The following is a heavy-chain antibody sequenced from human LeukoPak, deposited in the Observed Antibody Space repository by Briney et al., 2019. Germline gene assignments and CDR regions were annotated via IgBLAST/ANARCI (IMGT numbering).Heavy chain of an antibody. Sequence: GGSLRLSCAASGFIFSGCAMYWVRHASAKGLEGVVRVSSKANSYATAYAASVKGRFTISRDDSKNTAYLQMNSLKTEDTAVYYCTTRPEYYYYYMDVWGKGTTVTVSS. CDR3: TTRPEYYYYYMDV. V-gene: IGHV3-73*01. CDR2: VSSKANSYAT. CDR1: GFIFSGCA. J-gene: IGHJ6*03. D-gene: IGHD1-14*01.